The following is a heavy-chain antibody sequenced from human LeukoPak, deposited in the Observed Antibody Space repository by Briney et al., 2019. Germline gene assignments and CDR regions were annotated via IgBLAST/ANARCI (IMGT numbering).Heavy chain of an antibody. CDR1: GFTFNNFW. V-gene: IGHV3-7*01. CDR3: AKEGPAVVGGAFDI. Sequence: GGSLRLSCAASGFTFNNFWRNWVRQAPGKGLEWVANIKQDGSERYSVDSVKGRFTISRDNAKNSLYLQMNSLRAEDTAVYYCAKEGPAVVGGAFDIWGQGTVVTVSS. J-gene: IGHJ3*02. D-gene: IGHD3-22*01. CDR2: IKQDGSER.